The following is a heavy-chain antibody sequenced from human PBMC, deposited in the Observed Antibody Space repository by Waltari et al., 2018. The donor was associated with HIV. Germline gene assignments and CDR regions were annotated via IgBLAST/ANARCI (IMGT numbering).Heavy chain of an antibody. CDR3: AGGSDWLVNALEI. J-gene: IGHJ4*02. CDR1: GINFNNNV. V-gene: IGHV1-3*01. CDR2: INVGTMYG. D-gene: IGHD6-19*01. Sequence: QVQLVQSGAEVKKPGASVKVSCRASGINFNNNVVHWMRQAPGQGLEWLGCINVGTMYGRYSPMFHGRVSFTRDTSETTVFMELRSLKSEDTAVYFCAGGSDWLVNALEIWGQGTLVTVSS.